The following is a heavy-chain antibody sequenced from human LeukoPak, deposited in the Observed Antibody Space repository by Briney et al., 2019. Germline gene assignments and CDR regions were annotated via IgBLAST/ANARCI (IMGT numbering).Heavy chain of an antibody. CDR3: ASESPPYSSSWYFGDAFDI. J-gene: IGHJ3*02. CDR1: GFTFSSYS. D-gene: IGHD6-13*01. CDR2: ISSSSSTI. V-gene: IGHV3-48*01. Sequence: GGSLRLSCAASGFTFSSYSMNWVRQAPGKGLEWVSYISSSSSTIYYADSVKGRFTISRDNAKNSLYLQMNSLRAEDTAVYYCASESPPYSSSWYFGDAFDIWGQGTMVTVSS.